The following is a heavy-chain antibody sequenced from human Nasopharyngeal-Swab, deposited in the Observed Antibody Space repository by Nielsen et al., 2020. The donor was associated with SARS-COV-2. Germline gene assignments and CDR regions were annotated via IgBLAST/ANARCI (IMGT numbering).Heavy chain of an antibody. CDR3: ASLVVQAAKAPHYYYGMDV. CDR2: MNPNSGNT. J-gene: IGHJ6*02. V-gene: IGHV1-8*01. Sequence: ASVKVSCKASGYTFTSYDINWVRQATGQGLEWMGWMNPNSGNTGYAQKFQGRVTMTRNTSISTAYMELSRLRSEDTAVYYCASLVVQAAKAPHYYYGMDVWGQGTTVTVSS. CDR1: GYTFTSYD. D-gene: IGHD2-2*01.